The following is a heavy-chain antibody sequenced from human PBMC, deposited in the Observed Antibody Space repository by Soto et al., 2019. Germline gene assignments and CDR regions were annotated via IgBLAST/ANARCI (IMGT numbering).Heavy chain of an antibody. Sequence: QVHLVESGGGVVQPGRSLRLSCVASGFSFSDSGMHWVRQAPGKGLEWVAAISYDGSNKYYADSVNDRFTISRDDSKNTLTLQRNSLRAEYKAVYYCAKSVRYCVGSSCSPEAFDFWGQWTLVSVSS. CDR1: GFSFSDSG. CDR2: ISYDGSNK. CDR3: AKSVRYCVGSSCSPEAFDF. J-gene: IGHJ3*01. D-gene: IGHD2-15*01. V-gene: IGHV3-30*18.